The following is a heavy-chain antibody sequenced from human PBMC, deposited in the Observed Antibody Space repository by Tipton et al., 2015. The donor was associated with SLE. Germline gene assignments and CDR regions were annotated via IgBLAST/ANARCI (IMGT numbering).Heavy chain of an antibody. Sequence: GLVKPSQTLSLTCAISGDSVSSNSAAWNWIRQSPSRGLEWLGRTYYRSKWYNDYAVSVKSRITINPDTSKNQFSLQLNSVTPEDTAVYYCARLSVDTAMVNTEYFQHWGQGTLVTVSS. CDR2: TYYRSKWYN. V-gene: IGHV6-1*01. J-gene: IGHJ1*01. CDR3: ARLSVDTAMVNTEYFQH. D-gene: IGHD5-18*01. CDR1: GDSVSSNSAA.